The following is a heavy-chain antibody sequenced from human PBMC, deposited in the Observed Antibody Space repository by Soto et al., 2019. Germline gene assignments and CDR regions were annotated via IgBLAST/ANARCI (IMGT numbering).Heavy chain of an antibody. V-gene: IGHV1-3*01. D-gene: IGHD1-26*01. J-gene: IGHJ2*01. CDR1: GYTFTSYA. Sequence: QVQLVQSGAEVKKPGASVKVSCKASGYTFTSYAMHWVRQAPGQRLEWMGWINAGNGNTKYSQKFQGRVTITRDTSASTAYIELSSLRSEDTAVYYCARVMRELGHWYFDLCGRGTLVTVSS. CDR3: ARVMRELGHWYFDL. CDR2: INAGNGNT.